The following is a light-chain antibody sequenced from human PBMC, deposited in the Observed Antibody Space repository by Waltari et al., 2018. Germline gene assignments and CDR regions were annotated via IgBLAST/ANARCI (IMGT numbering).Light chain of an antibody. Sequence: SSELTQDPAVSVAFGPTVRITCHGDSLKNYSASWYQHKPGQAPLLVLSGENNRPTGGPDRFSGSTSGNTASLTIAGAQAEDEADYYCYSSAMSAFVVFGGGTKLTVL. CDR2: GEN. CDR1: SLKNYS. J-gene: IGLJ3*02. CDR3: YSSAMSAFVV. V-gene: IGLV3-19*01.